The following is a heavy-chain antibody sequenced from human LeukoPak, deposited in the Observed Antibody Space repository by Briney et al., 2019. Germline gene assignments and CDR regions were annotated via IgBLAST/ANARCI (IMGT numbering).Heavy chain of an antibody. D-gene: IGHD6-19*01. CDR1: GGSISPYY. CDR2: IYYNGNT. J-gene: IGHJ4*02. CDR3: AKGGWSLDS. V-gene: IGHV4-59*01. Sequence: KTSETLSLTCTVSGGSISPYYWSWIRQPPGKGLEWIGYIYYNGNTNYNSSLRSRVTISVDTSKNQFSLKLTSVSAADTAIYYCAKGGWSLDSWGQGTLVTVSS.